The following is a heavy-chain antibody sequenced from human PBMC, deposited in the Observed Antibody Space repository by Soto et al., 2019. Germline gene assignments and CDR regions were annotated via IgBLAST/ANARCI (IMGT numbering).Heavy chain of an antibody. V-gene: IGHV3-23*01. J-gene: IGHJ6*02. Sequence: PGGSLRLSCAASGFTFSNYAMGWVRQAPGKGLEWVSGISGSGDATFYADSVNGRFTISRDNSKNTVYLQMNSLRAGDAGLYYCAKGFYPTTVTTGRNYYGMDVWGQGTTVTVS. CDR1: GFTFSNYA. CDR3: AKGFYPTTVTTGRNYYGMDV. D-gene: IGHD4-17*01. CDR2: ISGSGDAT.